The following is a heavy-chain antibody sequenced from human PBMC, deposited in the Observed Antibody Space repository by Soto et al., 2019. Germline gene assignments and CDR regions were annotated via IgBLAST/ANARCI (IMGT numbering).Heavy chain of an antibody. CDR3: ARWDYGVYARFDF. CDR2: MNPNSGNT. V-gene: IGHV1-8*01. J-gene: IGHJ4*02. D-gene: IGHD4-17*01. CDR1: GYTFTSHE. Sequence: QVQLVQSGAEVKKPGASVKVSCKASGYTFTSHEINWVRQATGQGLEWMGWMNPNSGNTGYAQKFQGRVAMTRNTSISTAYMELSSLRSEDTAVYYCARWDYGVYARFDFWGQGTLVTVSS.